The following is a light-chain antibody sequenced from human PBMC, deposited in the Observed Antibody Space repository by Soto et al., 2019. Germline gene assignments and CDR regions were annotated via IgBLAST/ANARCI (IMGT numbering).Light chain of an antibody. CDR2: KAS. J-gene: IGKJ5*01. CDR1: QYVGSW. V-gene: IGKV1-5*03. CDR3: QRYNGT. Sequence: DIQLTQSPSTLSASVGDRVTITCRASQYVGSWLAWYQQKPGKAPKLLIYKASNLQSGVPSRFSGSRSATEFTLTISSLQPDDSATYYCQRYNGTFGQGTRLDIK.